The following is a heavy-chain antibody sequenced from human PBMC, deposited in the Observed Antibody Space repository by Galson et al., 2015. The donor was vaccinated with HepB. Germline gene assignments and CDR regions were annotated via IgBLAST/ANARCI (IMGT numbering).Heavy chain of an antibody. Sequence: SVKVSCKASGYTFTSYGISWVRQAPGQGLEWMGWISAYNGNTNYAQKLQGRVTMTTDTSTSTAYMELRSLRSDDTAVYYCARENSHFGVVIFPPDYYGMDVWGQGTTVTVSS. J-gene: IGHJ6*02. D-gene: IGHD3-3*01. V-gene: IGHV1-18*01. CDR1: GYTFTSYG. CDR2: ISAYNGNT. CDR3: ARENSHFGVVIFPPDYYGMDV.